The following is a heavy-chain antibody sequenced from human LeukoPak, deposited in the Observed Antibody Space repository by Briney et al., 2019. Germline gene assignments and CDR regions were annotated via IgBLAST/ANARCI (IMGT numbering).Heavy chain of an antibody. V-gene: IGHV4-34*01. D-gene: IGHD3-16*02. J-gene: IGHJ5*02. CDR1: GRSFSGYY. CDR3: ARGQRDYDYVWGSYRYSHWFDP. Sequence: SETLSLTCAVYGRSFSGYYWRWIRQPPGKGLEWIGEINHSGSTNYNPSLKSRVTISVDTSKNQFSLKLSSVTAADTAVYYCARGQRDYDYVWGSYRYSHWFDPWGQGTLVTVSS. CDR2: INHSGST.